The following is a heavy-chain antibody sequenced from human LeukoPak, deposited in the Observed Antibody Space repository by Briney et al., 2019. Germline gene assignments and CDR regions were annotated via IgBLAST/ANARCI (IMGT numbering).Heavy chain of an antibody. V-gene: IGHV1-2*02. CDR2: INPDSGGT. CDR1: GYTFTGYY. D-gene: IGHD3-3*01. J-gene: IGHJ4*02. Sequence: ASVKVSCKASGYTFTGYYMHWVRQAPGQGLEWMGWINPDSGGTNYAQKFQGRVTMTRDTSITTAYMDLSRLRSDDTAVYYCARSPITIFGVVLRYYFDYWGQGTLVTVSS. CDR3: ARSPITIFGVVLRYYFDY.